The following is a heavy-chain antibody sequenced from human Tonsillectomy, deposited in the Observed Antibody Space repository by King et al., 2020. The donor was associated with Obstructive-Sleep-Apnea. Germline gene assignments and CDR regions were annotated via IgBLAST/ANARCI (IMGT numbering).Heavy chain of an antibody. CDR3: ARLRFLEWYYYYYGMDV. Sequence: VQLQQWGAGLLKPSETLSLTCAVYGGSFSGYYWSWIRQPPGKGLEWIGEINHSGSTNYNPSLKSRVTISVDTSKNQFSLKLSSVTAADTAVYYCARLRFLEWYYYYYGMDVWGQGTTVTVSS. CDR2: INHSGST. V-gene: IGHV4-34*01. CDR1: GGSFSGYY. D-gene: IGHD3-3*01. J-gene: IGHJ6*02.